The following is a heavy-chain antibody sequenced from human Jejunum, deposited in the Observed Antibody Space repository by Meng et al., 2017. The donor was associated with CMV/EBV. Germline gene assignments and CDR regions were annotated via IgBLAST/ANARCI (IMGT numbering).Heavy chain of an antibody. CDR2: ILSDGTT. D-gene: IGHD1/OR15-1a*01. CDR3: ARDSHSNIRASD. V-gene: IGHV3-53*01. CDR1: GFTVGTHY. J-gene: IGHJ4*02. Sequence: SAPGFTVGTHYMNWGRQAPGKGLEWVSIILSDGTTYYADSVKGRFTISRDTSKNTVYLQMNSLRPEDTAVYHCARDSHSNIRASDWGPGTLVTVSS.